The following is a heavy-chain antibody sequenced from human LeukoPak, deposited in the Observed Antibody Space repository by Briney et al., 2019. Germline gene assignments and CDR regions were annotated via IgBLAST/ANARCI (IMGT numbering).Heavy chain of an antibody. CDR3: ANSGSSSWYRKYYFDY. CDR2: ISGSGGST. Sequence: GGSLRLSCAAPVFTFSSYAMSWVRQAPGKGLEWVSAISGSGGSTYYADSVKGRFTISRDNSKNTLYLQMNSLRAEDTAVYYCANSGSSSWYRKYYFDYWGQGTLVTVSS. CDR1: VFTFSSYA. D-gene: IGHD6-13*01. J-gene: IGHJ4*02. V-gene: IGHV3-23*01.